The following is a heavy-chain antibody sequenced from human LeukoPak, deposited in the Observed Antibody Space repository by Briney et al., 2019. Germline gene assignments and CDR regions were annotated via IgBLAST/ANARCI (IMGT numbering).Heavy chain of an antibody. D-gene: IGHD1-26*01. J-gene: IGHJ4*02. CDR1: GFTFDDHA. CDR3: TKDNSVGATPYYFDY. Sequence: PGGSLRLSCAACGFTFDDHAMHWMRQAPGKGLEWVSGVTWNSDTIGYADSAMGRFTISRDNAKNSLYLQMNSLRAEDTALYYCTKDNSVGATPYYFDYWGQGTLVTVSS. V-gene: IGHV3-9*01. CDR2: VTWNSDTI.